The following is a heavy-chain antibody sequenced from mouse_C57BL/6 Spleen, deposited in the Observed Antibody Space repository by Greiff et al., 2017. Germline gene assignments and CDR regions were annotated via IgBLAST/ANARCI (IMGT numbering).Heavy chain of an antibody. J-gene: IGHJ4*01. CDR3: ARMDSNYPYYYAMDY. Sequence: QVTLKECGPGILQPSQTLSLTCSFSGFSLSTFGMGVGWIRQPSGKGLEWLAHIWWDDDKYYNPALKSRLTISKDTSKNQVFLKIANVDTADTATYYCARMDSNYPYYYAMDYWGQGTSVTVSS. D-gene: IGHD2-5*01. CDR1: GFSLSTFGMG. CDR2: IWWDDDK. V-gene: IGHV8-8*01.